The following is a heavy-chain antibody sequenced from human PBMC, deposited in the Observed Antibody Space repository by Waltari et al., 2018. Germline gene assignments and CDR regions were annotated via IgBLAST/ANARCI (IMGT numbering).Heavy chain of an antibody. J-gene: IGHJ4*02. CDR1: GGSISSSSYY. D-gene: IGHD5-18*01. CDR2: IYYSGST. V-gene: IGHV4-39*07. CDR3: ARDWDTAMTYFDY. Sequence: QLQLQESGPGLVKPSETLSLTCTVSGGSISSSSYYWGWIRQPLGKGLEWIGSIYYSGSTYYNPSLKSRVTISVDTSKNQFSLKLSSVTAADTAVYYCARDWDTAMTYFDYWGQGTLVTVSS.